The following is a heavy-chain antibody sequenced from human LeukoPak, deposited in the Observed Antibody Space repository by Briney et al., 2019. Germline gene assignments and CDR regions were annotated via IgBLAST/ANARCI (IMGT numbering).Heavy chain of an antibody. J-gene: IGHJ6*02. Sequence: SETLSLTCAVSGGSVNRGTFFWTWIRKPPGKGLEWIGYISNSGSTNYHPSLKSRVTISSDTSKTQFTLKLASVTAADTALFFCARGYDIDVWGQGTTVTVSS. V-gene: IGHV4-61*01. CDR2: ISNSGST. CDR1: GGSVNRGTFF. CDR3: ARGYDIDV.